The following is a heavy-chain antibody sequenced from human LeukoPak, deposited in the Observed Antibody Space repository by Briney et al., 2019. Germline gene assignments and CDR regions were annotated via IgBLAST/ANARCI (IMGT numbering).Heavy chain of an antibody. CDR1: GYTFTGYY. CDR3: ARGGGDWNYYFDY. D-gene: IGHD1-7*01. V-gene: IGHV1-69*02. Sequence: GASVKVSCKASGYTFTGYYMHWVRQAPGQGLEWMGRIIPILGIANYAQKFQGRVTITADKSTSTAYMELSSLRSEDTAVYYCARGGGDWNYYFDYWGQGTLVTVSS. J-gene: IGHJ4*02. CDR2: IIPILGIA.